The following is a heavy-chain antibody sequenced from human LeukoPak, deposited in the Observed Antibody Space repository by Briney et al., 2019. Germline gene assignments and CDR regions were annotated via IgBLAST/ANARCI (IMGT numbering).Heavy chain of an antibody. J-gene: IGHJ4*02. V-gene: IGHV3-49*04. D-gene: IGHD3-22*01. CDR2: IRSKAYGGTT. CDR3: NYYDSSGYPDY. CDR1: GFTFGDNA. Sequence: GGSLRLSCTASGFTFGDNAMSWVRQAPGKGLEWVGLIRSKAYGGTTEYAASVKGRFTISRDDSKSIAYLQMNSLKTEDTAVYYCNYYDSSGYPDYWGQGTLVTVSS.